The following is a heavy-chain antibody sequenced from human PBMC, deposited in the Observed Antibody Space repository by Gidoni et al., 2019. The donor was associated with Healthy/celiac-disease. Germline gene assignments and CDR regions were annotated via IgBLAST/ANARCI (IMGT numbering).Heavy chain of an antibody. V-gene: IGHV1-69*09. CDR3: ASIEDDSSGYSDY. CDR2: IIPILGIA. Sequence: QVQLVQSGAEVKKPGSSVTVSCKASVGPFSSYAISWVRQAPGQGLEWMGRIIPILGIANYAQKFQGRVTITADKSTSTAYMELSSLRSEDTAVYYCASIEDDSSGYSDYWGQGTLVTVSS. J-gene: IGHJ4*02. CDR1: VGPFSSYA. D-gene: IGHD3-22*01.